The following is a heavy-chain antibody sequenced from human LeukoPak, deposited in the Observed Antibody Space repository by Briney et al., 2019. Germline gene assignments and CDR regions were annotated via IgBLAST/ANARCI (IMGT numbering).Heavy chain of an antibody. V-gene: IGHV4-59*01. Sequence: SETLSLTCTVSGGSISSYYWSWIRQPPGKGLEWIGYIYYSGSTNYNPSLKSRVTISVDTSKNQFSLKLSSVTAADTAVYYCARDGPYYYGSGSYAFDIWGQGTMVTVSS. CDR1: GGSISSYY. CDR2: IYYSGST. D-gene: IGHD3-10*01. CDR3: ARDGPYYYGSGSYAFDI. J-gene: IGHJ3*02.